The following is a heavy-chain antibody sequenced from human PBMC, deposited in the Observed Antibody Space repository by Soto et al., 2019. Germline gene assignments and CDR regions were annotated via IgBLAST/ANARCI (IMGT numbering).Heavy chain of an antibody. CDR1: GGTFSSYA. D-gene: IGHD3-9*01. Sequence: SVKVSCKASGGTFSSYAISWVRQAPGQGLERMGGIIPIFGTANYAQKFQGRVTITADESTSTAYMELSSLRSEDTAVYYCARVDGPYYDILTGYYTGYYYHGMDVWGQGTTVTVSS. CDR2: IIPIFGTA. CDR3: ARVDGPYYDILTGYYTGYYYHGMDV. V-gene: IGHV1-69*13. J-gene: IGHJ6*02.